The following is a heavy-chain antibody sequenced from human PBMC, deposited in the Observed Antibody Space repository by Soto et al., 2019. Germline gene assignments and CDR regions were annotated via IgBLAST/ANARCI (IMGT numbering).Heavy chain of an antibody. D-gene: IGHD2-15*01. J-gene: IGHJ6*02. CDR2: ISSRSDI. CDR1: GFTFSNYS. CDR3: ARDACSGGSCYYYYGMDV. V-gene: IGHV3-21*01. Sequence: GRSLRLSCVGSGFTFSNYSINWVRQAPGKGLEWVSSISSRSDIYFADSVKGRFTISRDNAKNSVSLKMNSLRAEDTAVYYCARDACSGGSCYYYYGMDVWGQGTTITVSS.